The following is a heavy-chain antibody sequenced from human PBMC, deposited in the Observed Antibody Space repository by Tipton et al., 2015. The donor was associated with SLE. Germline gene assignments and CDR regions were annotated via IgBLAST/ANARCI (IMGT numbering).Heavy chain of an antibody. CDR2: ISYDGSDK. CDR1: GFTFSTYT. D-gene: IGHD1-26*01. Sequence: SLRLSCAASGFTFSTYTMHWVRQAPGKGLEWVAVISYDGSDKYYADSVKGRFTISRDNSKNTLYLQMNSLRAEDTAVYYCAREGATMDWFDPWGQGTLVTVSS. J-gene: IGHJ5*02. CDR3: AREGATMDWFDP. V-gene: IGHV3-30*04.